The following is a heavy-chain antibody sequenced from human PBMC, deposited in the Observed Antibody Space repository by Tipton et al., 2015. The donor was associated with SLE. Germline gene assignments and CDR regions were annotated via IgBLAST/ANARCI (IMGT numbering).Heavy chain of an antibody. D-gene: IGHD3-3*01. Sequence: TLSLTCTVSGGPISRFRSYWNWIRQPAGKGLEWFGRIDFRGKTNYNPSRKRRVALSLDTTKNQFSLTLGSVTAADTAVYYCAGLVRFLGGRFFDYWGQGTLFTVSS. CDR1: GGPISRFRSY. CDR3: AGLVRFLGGRFFDY. V-gene: IGHV4-61*02. CDR2: IDFRGKT. J-gene: IGHJ4*02.